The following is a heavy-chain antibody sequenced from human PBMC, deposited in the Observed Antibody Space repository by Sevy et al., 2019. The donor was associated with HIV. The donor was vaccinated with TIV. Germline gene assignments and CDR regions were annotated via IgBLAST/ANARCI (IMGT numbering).Heavy chain of an antibody. J-gene: IGHJ4*02. CDR1: GGSVSSGSYY. CDR3: ARAASMITFGGVIVKGPRGRAHYFDY. D-gene: IGHD3-16*02. Sequence: SETLSLTCTVSGGSVSSGSYYWSWIRQPPGKGLEWIGYISYSGSTNYNPSLKSRVTISVDTSKNQFSLKLSSVTAADTAEYYCARAASMITFGGVIVKGPRGRAHYFDYWGQGTLVTVSS. V-gene: IGHV4-61*01. CDR2: ISYSGST.